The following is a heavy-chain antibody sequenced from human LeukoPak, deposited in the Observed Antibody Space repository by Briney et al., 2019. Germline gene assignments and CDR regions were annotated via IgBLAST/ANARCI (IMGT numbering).Heavy chain of an antibody. CDR3: AATNGARGGTFDY. CDR2: IKYDGSDK. CDR1: GFTFNNFW. Sequence: GESLRLSCTASGFTFNNFWMSWVRQTPGKGPEWVTKIKYDGSDKYYVDSVKGRFTISGDNVKNSLYLQMDSLRVEDTAVYYCAATNGARGGTFDYWGQGTPVTVSS. D-gene: IGHD1-7*01. V-gene: IGHV3-7*03. J-gene: IGHJ4*02.